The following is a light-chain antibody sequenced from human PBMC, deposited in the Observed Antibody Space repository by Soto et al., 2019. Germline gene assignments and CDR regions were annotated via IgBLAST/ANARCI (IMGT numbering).Light chain of an antibody. Sequence: EIVMTQSPVTLSVSPGERATLSCWAGQSVSSNLAWYQQKPGQAPMLLIYGASTRATGIPARFTGSGSGTEFTLTISSLQFDDSAVYYCQQYNNWWTFGQGSKVDIK. V-gene: IGKV3-15*01. J-gene: IGKJ1*01. CDR3: QQYNNWWT. CDR1: QSVSSN. CDR2: GAS.